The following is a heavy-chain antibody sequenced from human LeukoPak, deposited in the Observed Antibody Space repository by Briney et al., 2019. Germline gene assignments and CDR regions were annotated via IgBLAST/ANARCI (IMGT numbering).Heavy chain of an antibody. J-gene: IGHJ4*02. V-gene: IGHV1-2*02. Sequence: ASVKVSCKASGYTFTGYYMHWVRQAPGQGLEWMGWINPNSGGTNYAQKFQGRVTMTRDTSISTAYMELRSLRSDDTAVYYCARTTLDRSGGIFDYWGQGTLVTVSS. CDR2: INPNSGGT. CDR3: ARTTLDRSGGIFDY. CDR1: GYTFTGYY. D-gene: IGHD3-10*01.